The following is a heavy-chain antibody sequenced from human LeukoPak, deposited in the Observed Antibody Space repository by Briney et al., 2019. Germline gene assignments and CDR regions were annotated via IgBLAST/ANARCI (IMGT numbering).Heavy chain of an antibody. CDR3: ARNGGGDIVATVYYFDY. D-gene: IGHD5-12*01. V-gene: IGHV4-59*01. Sequence: NPSETLSLTCTVSGGSISSYYWSWIRQPPGKGLEWIGCIYYSGSTSYNPSLKSRVTISVDTSKNQFSLKLSSVTAADTAVYYCARNGGGDIVATVYYFDYWGQGTLVTVSS. CDR1: GGSISSYY. J-gene: IGHJ4*02. CDR2: IYYSGST.